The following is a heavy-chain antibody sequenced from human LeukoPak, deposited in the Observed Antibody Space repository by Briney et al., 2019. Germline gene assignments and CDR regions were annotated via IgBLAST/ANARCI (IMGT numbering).Heavy chain of an antibody. J-gene: IGHJ6*02. CDR1: GGSISSYY. CDR3: ARDTLTYYYDSSGYEVYYYYGMDV. V-gene: IGHV4-59*01. D-gene: IGHD3-22*01. Sequence: SETLSLTCTVSGGSISSYYWSWIRQPPGKGLEWIGYIYYSGSTNYNPSLKSRVTISVDTSKNRFSLKLSSVTAADTAVYYCARDTLTYYYDSSGYEVYYYYGMDVWGQGTTVTVSS. CDR2: IYYSGST.